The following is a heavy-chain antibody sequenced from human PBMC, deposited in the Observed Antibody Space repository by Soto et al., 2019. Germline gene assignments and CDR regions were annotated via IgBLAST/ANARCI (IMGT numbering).Heavy chain of an antibody. CDR1: GLNFEKCS. D-gene: IGHD2-15*01. Sequence: GGSLRLSCAASGLNFEKCSMNWVSQPPGKGPEWLASISPASTYIRYADSVKGRFTISRDNARNSLSLQMMSLRADDTAMYYCAADTGDIEVVPATTWGQGTLVTVSS. CDR3: AADTGDIEVVPATT. V-gene: IGHV3-21*04. J-gene: IGHJ4*02. CDR2: ISPASTYI.